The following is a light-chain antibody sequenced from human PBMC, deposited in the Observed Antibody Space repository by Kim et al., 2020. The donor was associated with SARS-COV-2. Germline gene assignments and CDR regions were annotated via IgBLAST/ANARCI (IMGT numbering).Light chain of an antibody. V-gene: IGLV2-14*03. Sequence: SWYRQFPGDAPPMLLYHVRDRLSGVSDRFSGSKSGTTASLTISGLQPDDEADYYCSSHSASDDTAWVFGGGTQLTVL. J-gene: IGLJ3*02. CDR2: HVR. CDR3: SSHSASDDTAWV.